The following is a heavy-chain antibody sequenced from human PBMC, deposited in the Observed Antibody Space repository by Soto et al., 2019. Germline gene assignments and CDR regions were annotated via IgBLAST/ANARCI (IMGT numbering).Heavy chain of an antibody. CDR3: AKDPDYYGSGSYYRGTYFDY. V-gene: IGHV3-30*18. Sequence: GGSLRLSCAASGFTFSSYVMHWVRQAPGKGLEWVAVISYDGSNKYYADSVKGRFTISRDNSKNTLYLQMNSLRAEDTAVYYCAKDPDYYGSGSYYRGTYFDYWGQGTLVTVSS. CDR1: GFTFSSYV. J-gene: IGHJ4*02. CDR2: ISYDGSNK. D-gene: IGHD3-10*01.